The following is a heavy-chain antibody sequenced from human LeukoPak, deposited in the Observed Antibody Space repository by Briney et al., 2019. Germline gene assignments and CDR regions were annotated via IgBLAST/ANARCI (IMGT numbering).Heavy chain of an antibody. J-gene: IGHJ4*02. D-gene: IGHD6-19*01. Sequence: SETPSLTCTVSGGSVTSGSYYWSWIRQPPGKGLEWIGYIYYSGSINYNPSLKSRVTISLDTSKNQFSLKLSSVTAADTAVYYCAMSSGWYFDYWGQGTLVTVSS. CDR1: GGSVTSGSYY. CDR3: AMSSGWYFDY. CDR2: IYYSGSI. V-gene: IGHV4-61*01.